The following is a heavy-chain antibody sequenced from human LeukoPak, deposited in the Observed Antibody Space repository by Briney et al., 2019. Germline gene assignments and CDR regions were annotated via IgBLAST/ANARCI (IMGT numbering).Heavy chain of an antibody. CDR2: INHSGST. V-gene: IGHV4-34*01. Sequence: ETLSLTCAVYGGSFSCYYWSWIRQPPGKGLEWIGEINHSGSTNYNPSLKSRVTISVDTSKNQFSLKLSSVTAADTAVYYCARGTDGMVVVVTATIYYFDYWGQGTLVTVSS. CDR3: ARGTDGMVVVVTATIYYFDY. CDR1: GGSFSCYY. D-gene: IGHD2-21*02. J-gene: IGHJ4*02.